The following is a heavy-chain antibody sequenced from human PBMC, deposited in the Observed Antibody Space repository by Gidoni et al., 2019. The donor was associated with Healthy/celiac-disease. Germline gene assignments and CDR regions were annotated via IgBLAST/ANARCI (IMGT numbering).Heavy chain of an antibody. Sequence: HVQLQQWGAGLLKPSETLSLTCSVYGGSFSGYYWSWIRQPPGKGLEWIGEINHSGSTNYNPSLKSRVTISVDTSKNQFSLKLSSVTAADTAVYYCAREMRVDGYSSTASFDYWGQGTLVTVSS. CDR2: INHSGST. D-gene: IGHD5-18*01. CDR3: AREMRVDGYSSTASFDY. J-gene: IGHJ4*02. V-gene: IGHV4-34*01. CDR1: GGSFSGYY.